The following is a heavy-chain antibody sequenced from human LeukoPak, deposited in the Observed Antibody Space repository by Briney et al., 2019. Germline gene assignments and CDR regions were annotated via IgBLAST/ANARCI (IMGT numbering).Heavy chain of an antibody. CDR2: INTNTGNP. CDR3: ARSPISRAAAGWPSDY. D-gene: IGHD6-13*01. CDR1: GYTFTSYA. Sequence: AASVKVSCKASGYTFTSYAMNWVRQAPGQGLEWMGWINTNTGNPTYAQGFTGRFVFSLDTSVSTAYLQISSLKAEDTAVYYCARSPISRAAAGWPSDYWGQGTLVTVSS. V-gene: IGHV7-4-1*02. J-gene: IGHJ4*02.